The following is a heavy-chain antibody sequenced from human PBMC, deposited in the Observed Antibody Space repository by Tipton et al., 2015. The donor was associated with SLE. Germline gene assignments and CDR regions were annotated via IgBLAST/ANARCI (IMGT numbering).Heavy chain of an antibody. Sequence: TLSLTCTVSGASISSYYWSWIRQPPGKGLEWIGYIYYSGSTIHNPSLKSRVTMSVDTSKNQFSLKLSSVTAADTAVYYCASYGGSSWGDAFDILGQGTMVTVSS. V-gene: IGHV4-59*12. D-gene: IGHD6-13*01. J-gene: IGHJ3*02. CDR3: ASYGGSSWGDAFDI. CDR2: IYYSGST. CDR1: GASISSYY.